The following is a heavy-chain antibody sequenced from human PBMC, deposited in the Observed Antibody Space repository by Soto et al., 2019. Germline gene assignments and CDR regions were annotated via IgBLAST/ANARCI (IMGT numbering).Heavy chain of an antibody. CDR2: IWHDGNNK. D-gene: IGHD6-19*01. Sequence: PGWSLRLSCASSVFTFINYGMHWVRQAPGKGLEWVAIIWHDGNNKYYADSVRGRFTISRDNSKNRLYLQMNSLRADDTAVYYCAKDFSSGWCLDYWGQGTLVTVSS. J-gene: IGHJ4*02. V-gene: IGHV3-33*06. CDR1: VFTFINYG. CDR3: AKDFSSGWCLDY.